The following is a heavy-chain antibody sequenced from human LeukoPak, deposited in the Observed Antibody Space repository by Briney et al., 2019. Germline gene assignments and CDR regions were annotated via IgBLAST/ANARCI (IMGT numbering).Heavy chain of an antibody. Sequence: GGSLRLSCAASGFTFSSYTMSWVRQAPGQRLEWMGWTNAGNDNTKYSQKFQGRVTITRDTSASTAYMELTSLESEDTAVYYCARGGPAATTTPLDYWGQGTLVTVSS. V-gene: IGHV1-3*01. CDR3: ARGGPAATTTPLDY. CDR2: TNAGNDNT. D-gene: IGHD1-26*01. CDR1: GFTFSSYT. J-gene: IGHJ4*02.